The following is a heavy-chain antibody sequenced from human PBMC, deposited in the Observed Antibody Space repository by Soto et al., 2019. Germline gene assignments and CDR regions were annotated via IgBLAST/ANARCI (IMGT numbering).Heavy chain of an antibody. D-gene: IGHD3-3*01. J-gene: IGHJ6*02. CDR2: MNPNSGNT. CDR3: ARGGTIFGVVITDYYYYYGMDV. V-gene: IGHV1-8*01. CDR1: GYTFTSDD. Sequence: ASVKVSCKASGYTFTSDDINWVRQATGQGLEWMGWMNPNSGNTGYAQKFQGRVTMTRNTSISTAYMELSSLRSEDTAVYYCARGGTIFGVVITDYYYYYGMDVWGQGTTVTVSS.